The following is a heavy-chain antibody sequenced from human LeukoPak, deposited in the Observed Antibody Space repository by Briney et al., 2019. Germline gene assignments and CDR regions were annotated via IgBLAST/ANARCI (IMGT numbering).Heavy chain of an antibody. CDR2: IQYDGSTT. D-gene: IGHD2-15*01. CDR1: GFTFSNAW. J-gene: IGHJ3*02. V-gene: IGHV3-74*01. Sequence: PGGSLRLSCAASGFTFSNAWMSWVRQAPGKGLVWVARIQYDGSTTNYADSVKGRFTISRDNAKKTLYVQMNSLRAEDTAVYYCARALVAGVTLNALDIWGQGTMVTVSS. CDR3: ARALVAGVTLNALDI.